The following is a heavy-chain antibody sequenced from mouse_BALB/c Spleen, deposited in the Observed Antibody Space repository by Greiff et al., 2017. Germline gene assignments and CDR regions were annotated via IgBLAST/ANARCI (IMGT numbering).Heavy chain of an antibody. Sequence: VQLQQSGTVLARPGASVKMSCKASGYSFTSYWMHWVKQRPGQGLEWIGAIYPGNSDTSYNQKFKGKAKLTAVTSASTAYMELSSLTNEDSAVYYCTRSYYGSRYAMDYWGQGTSVTVSS. CDR2: IYPGNSDT. CDR1: GYSFTSYW. J-gene: IGHJ4*01. V-gene: IGHV1-5*01. CDR3: TRSYYGSRYAMDY. D-gene: IGHD1-1*01.